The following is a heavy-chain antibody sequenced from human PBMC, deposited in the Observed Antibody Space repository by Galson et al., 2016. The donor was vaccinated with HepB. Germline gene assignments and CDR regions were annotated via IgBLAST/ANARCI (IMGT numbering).Heavy chain of an antibody. CDR3: ARVRDGYNHYYYYGMDV. D-gene: IGHD5-24*01. Sequence: SCKASGGTFTSYAISWVRQAPGQGLEWMGGIIPIFGTSNYAQKFQGRVTITADESTSTAYMEPSSLRSEDTAVYYCARVRDGYNHYYYYGMDVWGQGTTVTVSS. V-gene: IGHV1-69*01. CDR1: GGTFTSYA. J-gene: IGHJ6*02. CDR2: IIPIFGTS.